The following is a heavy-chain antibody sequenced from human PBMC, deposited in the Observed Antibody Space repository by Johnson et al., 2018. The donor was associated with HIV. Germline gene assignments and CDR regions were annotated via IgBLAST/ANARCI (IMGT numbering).Heavy chain of an antibody. V-gene: IGHV3-15*05. CDR3: ARVRTIFGVVPSLLGAFDI. D-gene: IGHD3-3*01. CDR2: IKSKTDGGTT. Sequence: EVQLVESGGGLVKPGGSLRLSCAASGFSFSNAWMSWVRQAPGKGLEWVGRIKSKTDGGTTDYAAPVKGRFTISRDNAKNSLYLQMNSLRAEDTALYYCARVRTIFGVVPSLLGAFDIWGQGTMVTVSS. CDR1: GFSFSNAW. J-gene: IGHJ3*02.